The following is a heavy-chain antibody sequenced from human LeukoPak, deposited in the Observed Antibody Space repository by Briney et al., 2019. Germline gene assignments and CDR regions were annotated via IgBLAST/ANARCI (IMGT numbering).Heavy chain of an antibody. V-gene: IGHV3-21*01. J-gene: IGHJ4*02. Sequence: GGSLRLSCAASGFTFSSYSMNWVRQAPGKGLEWVSSISSSSSYIYYADSVKGRFTISRDNAKNSLYLQMNSLRAEDTAVYYCARDLWATTYYFDYWGQGTLVTVSS. CDR2: ISSSSSYI. CDR1: GFTFSSYS. CDR3: ARDLWATTYYFDY. D-gene: IGHD5-24*01.